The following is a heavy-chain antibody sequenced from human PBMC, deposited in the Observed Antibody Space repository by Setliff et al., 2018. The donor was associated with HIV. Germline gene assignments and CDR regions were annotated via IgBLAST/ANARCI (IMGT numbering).Heavy chain of an antibody. D-gene: IGHD2-15*01. CDR1: GGSITNFY. J-gene: IGHJ4*02. V-gene: IGHV4-4*08. Sequence: SETLSLTCNVSGGSITNFYWTWIRQSPGKALQWIGSISSTGTTNYSPSLRSRVTISIETSNTRFSLWLRSVTASDTATYYCARLGGAIDDGGSSVRLDFWGQGVLVTVSS. CDR3: ARLGGAIDDGGSSVRLDF. CDR2: ISSTGTT.